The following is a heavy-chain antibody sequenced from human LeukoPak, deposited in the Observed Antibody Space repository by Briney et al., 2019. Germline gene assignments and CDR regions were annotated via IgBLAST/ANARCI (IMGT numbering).Heavy chain of an antibody. V-gene: IGHV3-23*01. CDR2: ISGSGGST. CDR3: AKGLRYFDWFGTFDY. CDR1: GFTFSSYA. J-gene: IGHJ4*02. Sequence: GGSLRLSCAASGFTFSSYAMSWVRQAPGKGLEWVSAISGSGGSTYYADSVKGRFTISRDNSKNTLYPQMNSLRAEDTAVYYCAKGLRYFDWFGTFDYWGQGTLVTVSS. D-gene: IGHD3-9*01.